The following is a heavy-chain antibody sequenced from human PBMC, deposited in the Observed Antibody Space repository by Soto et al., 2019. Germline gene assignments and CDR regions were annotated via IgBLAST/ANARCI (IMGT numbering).Heavy chain of an antibody. V-gene: IGHV4-59*08. CDR1: GGSISSYY. D-gene: IGHD2-2*01. CDR2: IYYSGST. J-gene: IGHJ5*02. Sequence: SKTLSLTCTVSGGSISSYYWSWIRQPPGKGLEWIGYIYYSGSTNYNPSLKSRVTISVDTSKNQFSLKLSSVTAADTAVYYCASLIGYCSSTSCSGWFDPWGQGTLVTVSS. CDR3: ASLIGYCSSTSCSGWFDP.